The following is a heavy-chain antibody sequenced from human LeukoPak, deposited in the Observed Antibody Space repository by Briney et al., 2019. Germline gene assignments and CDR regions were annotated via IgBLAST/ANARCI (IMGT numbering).Heavy chain of an antibody. J-gene: IGHJ4*02. CDR2: VHANGRT. V-gene: IGHV4-61*02. D-gene: IGHD4-17*01. Sequence: PSETLSLTCTVSGGSIRSSDYYWCWIRQSAGKGLEWIGRVHANGRTYYNPSLKSRLTLSLDASESQLSLKLSSVTAADTALYYCARGRPYGDYLDYWGQGARVTVSS. CDR3: ARGRPYGDYLDY. CDR1: GGSIRSSDYY.